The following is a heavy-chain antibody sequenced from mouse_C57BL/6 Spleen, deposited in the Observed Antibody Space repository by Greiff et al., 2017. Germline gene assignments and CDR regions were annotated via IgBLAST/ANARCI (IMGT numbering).Heavy chain of an antibody. D-gene: IGHD1-1*01. J-gene: IGHJ2*01. Sequence: EVKLQESVAELVRPGASVKLSCTASGFNIKNTYMHWVKQRPEQGLEWIGRIDPANGNTKYAPKFQGKATITADTSSNTAYLQLSSLTSEDTAIYYCARRSYYGSSYGGFDYWGQGNTLTVSS. V-gene: IGHV14-3*01. CDR3: ARRSYYGSSYGGFDY. CDR1: GFNIKNTY. CDR2: IDPANGNT.